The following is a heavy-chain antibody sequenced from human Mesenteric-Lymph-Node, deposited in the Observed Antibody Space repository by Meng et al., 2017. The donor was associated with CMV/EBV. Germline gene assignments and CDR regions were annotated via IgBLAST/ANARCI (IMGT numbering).Heavy chain of an antibody. Sequence: ETLSLTCAASGFTFNNYAMNWVRQAPGKGLEWVSVIYSAGTSTYYADSVKGRFTISRDNSKDTLYLQMNSLRVEDTAVYYCATLSIIGVDVDYWGQGTLVTVSS. CDR1: GFTFNNYA. D-gene: IGHD3-3*01. CDR3: ATLSIIGVDVDY. J-gene: IGHJ4*02. V-gene: IGHV3-23*03. CDR2: IYSAGTST.